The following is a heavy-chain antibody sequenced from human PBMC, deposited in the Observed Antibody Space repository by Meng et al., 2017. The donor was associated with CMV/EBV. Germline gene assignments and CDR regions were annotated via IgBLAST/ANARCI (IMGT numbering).Heavy chain of an antibody. D-gene: IGHD6-13*01. Sequence: GESLKISCQGSGYNFARYWFAWVRQKPGKGLEWMGIMFPGDSDIRYSPSFQGQVTISADMSINTAYLQWSSLKDSDSGIYYCATHPKGAAGTVDYWGQGTLVTVSS. V-gene: IGHV5-51*01. CDR1: GYNFARYW. CDR3: ATHPKGAAGTVDY. J-gene: IGHJ4*02. CDR2: MFPGDSDI.